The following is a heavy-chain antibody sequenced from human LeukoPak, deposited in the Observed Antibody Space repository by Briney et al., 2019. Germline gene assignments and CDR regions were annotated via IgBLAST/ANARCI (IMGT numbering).Heavy chain of an antibody. CDR2: MNPNSGNT. CDR1: GYTFTSYD. V-gene: IGHV1-8*01. J-gene: IGHJ6*03. CDR3: ARVAVGGSGSYWDYYYYYMDV. Sequence: GASVKVSCKASGYTFTSYDINWVRQATGQGLEWMGWMNPNSGNTGYAQKFQGRVTMTRNTSISTAYMELSSLRSEDTAVYYCARVAVGGSGSYWDYYYYYMDVWGKGTTVTISS. D-gene: IGHD3-10*01.